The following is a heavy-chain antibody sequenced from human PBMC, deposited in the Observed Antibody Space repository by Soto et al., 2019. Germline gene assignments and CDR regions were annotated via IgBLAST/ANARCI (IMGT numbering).Heavy chain of an antibody. Sequence: SETLSLTCAVYGGSFSGYYWSWIRQPPGKGLEWIGGINHSGSTNYNPSLKSRVTISVDTSKNQLSLKLSSVTATATAVYYCATYYGGKVLGYWGQGTLVTVAS. J-gene: IGHJ4*02. D-gene: IGHD4-17*01. V-gene: IGHV4-34*01. CDR3: ATYYGGKVLGY. CDR2: INHSGST. CDR1: GGSFSGYY.